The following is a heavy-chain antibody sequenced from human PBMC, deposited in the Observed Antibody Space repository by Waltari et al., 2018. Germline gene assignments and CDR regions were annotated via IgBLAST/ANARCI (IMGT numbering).Heavy chain of an antibody. D-gene: IGHD2-21*02. J-gene: IGHJ3*02. Sequence: QVQLQESGPGLVNPSETLSLTCTVSGCSISSYYWSWIRQPPGKGLEWIGYIYYSGSTNYNPSLKSRVTISVDTSKNQFSLKLSSVTAADTAVYYCAGVVVTATSYDAFDIWGQGTMVTVSS. CDR2: IYYSGST. V-gene: IGHV4-59*01. CDR3: AGVVVTATSYDAFDI. CDR1: GCSISSYY.